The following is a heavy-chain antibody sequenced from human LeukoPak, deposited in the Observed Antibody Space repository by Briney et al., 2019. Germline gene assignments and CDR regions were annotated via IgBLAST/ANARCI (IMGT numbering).Heavy chain of an antibody. CDR2: IYHSGST. Sequence: WVRQPPGKGLEWIGSIYHSGSTYYNPSLRSRVTISVDTSKNQFSLKLSSVTAADTAVYYCARGGLDIVVVVAATAFDYWGQGTLVTVSS. D-gene: IGHD2-15*01. J-gene: IGHJ4*02. CDR3: ARGGLDIVVVVAATAFDY. V-gene: IGHV4-38-2*02.